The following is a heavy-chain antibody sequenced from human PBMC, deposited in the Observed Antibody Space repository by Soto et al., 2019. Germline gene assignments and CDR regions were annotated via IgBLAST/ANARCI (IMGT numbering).Heavy chain of an antibody. CDR3: ARKGPYGDDYYCYMDV. Sequence: WESLKISCKGSGYNFTTYWIGWVRQMPDKGLKRMGIIYPGDSDTRYSPSFQGQVTISADKSITTAYLQWRSLKASETAIYYCARKGPYGDDYYCYMDVWGKGTKVTVS. CDR2: IYPGDSDT. CDR1: GYNFTTYW. D-gene: IGHD4-17*01. V-gene: IGHV5-51*01. J-gene: IGHJ6*03.